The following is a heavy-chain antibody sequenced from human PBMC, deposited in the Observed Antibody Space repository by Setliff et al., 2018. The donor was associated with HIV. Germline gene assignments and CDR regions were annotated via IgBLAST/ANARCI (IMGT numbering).Heavy chain of an antibody. Sequence: PSETLSLTCTVSGGSISSFSYYWAWIRQSPGKGLEWIGNVYHSGSTYYNPSLKSRFTISIDTSKNQFSLRLDSVTAADTAVYYCARRDYNFSGTFDIWGQGTMVTVSS. CDR3: ARRDYNFSGTFDI. V-gene: IGHV4-39*07. D-gene: IGHD3-3*01. CDR2: VYHSGST. J-gene: IGHJ3*02. CDR1: GGSISSFSYY.